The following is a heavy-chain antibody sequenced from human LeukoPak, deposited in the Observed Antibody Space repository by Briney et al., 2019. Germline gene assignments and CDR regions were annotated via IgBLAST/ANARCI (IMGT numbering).Heavy chain of an antibody. D-gene: IGHD2-21*02. CDR2: IYSNNGDT. Sequence: SETLSLTCTVSGGSISSSSYYWGWIRQPPGKGLEWIGTIYSNNGDTYSNPSLKSRVAISVDTSLNQFSLKVRSVTAADTAVYYCARPQRPYCGGDCALDYWGQGTLVTVSS. CDR1: GGSISSSSYY. CDR3: ARPQRPYCGGDCALDY. J-gene: IGHJ4*02. V-gene: IGHV4-39*07.